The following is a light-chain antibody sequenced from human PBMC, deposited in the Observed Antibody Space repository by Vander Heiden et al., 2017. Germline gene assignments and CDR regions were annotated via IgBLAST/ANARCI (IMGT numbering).Light chain of an antibody. CDR2: GTS. CDR3: QQYNNWPPLT. V-gene: IGKV3-15*01. Sequence: EIVTTQSPATLSVSPGEGATLSCRASQSVYSKLAWYQQKPDQAPRLLIYGTSTRATDIPARFSGSGSGTEFTLTISSLQSEDIAVYYCQQYNNWPPLTFGGGTKVEIK. J-gene: IGKJ4*01. CDR1: QSVYSK.